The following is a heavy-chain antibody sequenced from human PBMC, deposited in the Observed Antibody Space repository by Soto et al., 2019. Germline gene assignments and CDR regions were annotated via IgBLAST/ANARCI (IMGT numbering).Heavy chain of an antibody. V-gene: IGHV3-30-3*01. CDR2: ISYDGSNK. J-gene: IGHJ4*02. CDR3: ARDPWGIAAAGSLDY. CDR1: GFTFSSYA. D-gene: IGHD6-13*01. Sequence: PGGSLRLSCAASGFTFSSYAMHWVRQAPGKGLEWVAVISYDGSNKYYADSVKGRFTISRDNSKNTLYLQMNSLRAEDTAVYYCARDPWGIAAAGSLDYWGQGTLVTVSS.